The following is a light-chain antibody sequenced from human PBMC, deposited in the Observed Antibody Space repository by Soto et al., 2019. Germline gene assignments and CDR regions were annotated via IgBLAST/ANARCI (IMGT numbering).Light chain of an antibody. V-gene: IGLV1-40*01. CDR3: QSYDSSLSAYV. J-gene: IGLJ1*01. CDR2: GNS. Sequence: QSVLGQPLSVSGAPGQRVTISCTGSSSNIGAGYDLHWYQQLPGTAPKLLLYGNSNRPSGVPDRFSGSKSGTSASLAITGLQAEDEADYYCQSYDSSLSAYVFGTGTKVTVL. CDR1: SSNIGAGYD.